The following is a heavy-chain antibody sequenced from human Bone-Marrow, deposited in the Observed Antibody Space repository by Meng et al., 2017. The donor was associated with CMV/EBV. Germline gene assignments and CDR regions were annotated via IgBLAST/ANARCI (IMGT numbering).Heavy chain of an antibody. V-gene: IGHV3-74*01. CDR2: VNSDATST. D-gene: IGHD1-1*01. Sequence: GESLKISCAASGFTFRTYWMHWVRQVPGKGLVWVSRVNSDATSTSYADSVKGRFTISRDNAKNTLFLQMTSLRVEDTAVYYCARGGVTTTGTTSYYYGMDVWGRGTTVTVS. CDR1: GFTFRTYW. J-gene: IGHJ6*02. CDR3: ARGGVTTTGTTSYYYGMDV.